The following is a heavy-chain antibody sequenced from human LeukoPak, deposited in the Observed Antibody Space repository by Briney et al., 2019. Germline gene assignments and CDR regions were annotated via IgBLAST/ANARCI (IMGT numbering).Heavy chain of an antibody. CDR2: IYPGDSDT. Sequence: GGSLKISCQGSGYSFTNYWIGWGRQVPGKGLEWMGIIYPGDSDTRYSPSFQGQVTISADKSLSTAYLQWSSLKASDTAMYYCARARYCSSTSCPSPYYYYYMDVWGKGTTVTVSS. D-gene: IGHD2-2*01. J-gene: IGHJ6*03. V-gene: IGHV5-51*06. CDR1: GYSFTNYW. CDR3: ARARYCSSTSCPSPYYYYYMDV.